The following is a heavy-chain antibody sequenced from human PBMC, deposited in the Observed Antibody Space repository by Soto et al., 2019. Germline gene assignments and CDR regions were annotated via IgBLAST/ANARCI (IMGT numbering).Heavy chain of an antibody. CDR3: AVGLSGSYYQNGMDV. Sequence: VELVQSRSEVTKPGSSVKVSCKTSGGPFTSFDVNWVRQAPGQGLEWMGGIIPIFGTTNYAQKFQGRVTITADMPTTTAYMELGSLRSDDTAVYFCAVGLSGSYYQNGMDVWGLGTTVIVS. J-gene: IGHJ6*02. V-gene: IGHV1-69*06. D-gene: IGHD1-26*01. CDR1: GGPFTSFD. CDR2: IIPIFGTT.